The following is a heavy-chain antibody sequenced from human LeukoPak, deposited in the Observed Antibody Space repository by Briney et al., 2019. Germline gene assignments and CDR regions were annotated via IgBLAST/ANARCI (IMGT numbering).Heavy chain of an antibody. CDR1: GYTFTSYA. D-gene: IGHD2-15*01. Sequence: GASVKVSCKASGYTFTSYAMHWVRQAPGQRLEWMGWINAGNGNTKYSQKFQGRDTITRDTSASTAYMELSGLRSEDTAVYYCARDDRYCSGGSCYNFDYWGQGTLVTVSS. V-gene: IGHV1-3*01. CDR2: INAGNGNT. CDR3: ARDDRYCSGGSCYNFDY. J-gene: IGHJ4*02.